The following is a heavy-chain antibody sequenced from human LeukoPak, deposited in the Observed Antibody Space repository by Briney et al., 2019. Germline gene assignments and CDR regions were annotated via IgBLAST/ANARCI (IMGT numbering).Heavy chain of an antibody. D-gene: IGHD1-26*01. J-gene: IGHJ6*03. CDR2: IYYSGST. CDR3: ARNSGSPKDYYYYMDV. CDR1: GGSISSSSYY. V-gene: IGHV4-39*07. Sequence: SETLSLTCTVSGGSISSSSYYWGWIRQPPGKGLEWIGSIYYSGSTYYNPSLKSRVTISVDTSKNQFSLKLSSVAAADTAVYYCARNSGSPKDYYYYMDVWGKGTTVTVSS.